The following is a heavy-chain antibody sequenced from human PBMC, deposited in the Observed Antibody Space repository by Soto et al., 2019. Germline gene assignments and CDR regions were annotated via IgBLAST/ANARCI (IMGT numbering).Heavy chain of an antibody. J-gene: IGHJ5*02. CDR2: IKSKIDGGTT. Sequence: GGSLRLSCAASGFTFSNAWISWVRQAPRKGLEWVGRIKSKIDGGTTDYAAHVKGRFTISRVDAKNTLYMEMNSLKTEVTAVYYCSTGQAPNYYDSSGYYNCFDHWGQGTLVTVSS. D-gene: IGHD3-22*01. CDR1: GFTFSNAW. CDR3: STGQAPNYYDSSGYYNCFDH. V-gene: IGHV3-15*01.